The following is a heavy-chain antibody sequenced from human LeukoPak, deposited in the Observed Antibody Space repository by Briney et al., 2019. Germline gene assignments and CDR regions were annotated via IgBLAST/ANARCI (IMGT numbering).Heavy chain of an antibody. J-gene: IGHJ4*02. CDR3: VKDIGREGYNCDY. D-gene: IGHD5-12*01. Sequence: PGGSLRLSCAASGFTFSDYYMSWIRQAPGKGLEWVSGISSNSGAIGYADSVKGRFTISRDNAKKSLYLQMNRLRAEDTALYYCVKDIGREGYNCDYWGQGTLVTVSS. CDR1: GFTFSDYY. V-gene: IGHV3-9*01. CDR2: ISSNSGAI.